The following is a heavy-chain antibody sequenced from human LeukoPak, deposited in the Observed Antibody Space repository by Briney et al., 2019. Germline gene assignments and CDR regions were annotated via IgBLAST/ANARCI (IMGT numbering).Heavy chain of an antibody. D-gene: IGHD2-2*02. CDR2: INPNSGGT. J-gene: IGHJ4*02. V-gene: IGHV1-2*02. CDR3: ARDEGIVVVPAAIDY. Sequence: ASVKVSCKASGYTFTTYAMNWVRQAPGQGLEWMGWINPNSGGTNYAQKFQGRVTMTRDTSISTAYMELSRLRSDDTAVYYCARDEGIVVVPAAIDYWGQGTLVTVSS. CDR1: GYTFTTYA.